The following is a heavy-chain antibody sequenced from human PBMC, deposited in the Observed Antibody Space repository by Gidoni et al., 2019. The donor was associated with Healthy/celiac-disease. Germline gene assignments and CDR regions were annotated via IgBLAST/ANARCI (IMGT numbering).Heavy chain of an antibody. J-gene: IGHJ4*02. CDR3: TTRDYPVGY. V-gene: IGHV3-15*01. Sequence: EVQLVESGGGLVKPGGSLRLSCAASGFTFSNAWMSWVRQAPGKGLEWAGRIKSKTDGGTTDYAAPVKGRFTISRDDSKNTLYLQMNSLKTEDTAVYYCTTRDYPVGYWGQGTLVTVSS. CDR1: GFTFSNAW. CDR2: IKSKTDGGTT. D-gene: IGHD4-17*01.